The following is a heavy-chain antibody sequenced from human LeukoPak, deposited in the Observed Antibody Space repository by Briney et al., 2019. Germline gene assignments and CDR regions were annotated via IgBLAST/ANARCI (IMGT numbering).Heavy chain of an antibody. CDR3: TRDLNTAMVGGVWFDP. J-gene: IGHJ5*02. CDR2: IRSKAYGGTT. Sequence: GGSLRLSCTASGFTFGDYAMSWFRQAPGKGLEWVGFIRSKAYGGTTEYAASVKGRFTISRDDSKSIAYLQMNSLKTEDTAVYYCTRDLNTAMVGGVWFDPWGQGTLVTVSS. D-gene: IGHD5-18*01. V-gene: IGHV3-49*03. CDR1: GFTFGDYA.